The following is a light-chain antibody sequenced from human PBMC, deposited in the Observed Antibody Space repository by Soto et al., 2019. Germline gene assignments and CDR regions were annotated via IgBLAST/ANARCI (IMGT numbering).Light chain of an antibody. CDR2: GAS. Sequence: EIVMTQSPATLSVSPGERATLSCRASQTISSSYLAWYQQKPGQAPRLLIYGASTRATGIPARFSGSGSGTEFTLTITSLQSEDFAVYYCQQYNYWPLTFGHGTRVEIK. V-gene: IGKV3-15*01. CDR1: QTISSSY. CDR3: QQYNYWPLT. J-gene: IGKJ4*01.